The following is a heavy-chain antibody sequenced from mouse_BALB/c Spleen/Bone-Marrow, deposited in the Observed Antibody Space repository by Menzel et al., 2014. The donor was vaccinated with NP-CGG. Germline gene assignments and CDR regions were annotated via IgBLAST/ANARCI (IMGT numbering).Heavy chain of an antibody. CDR1: GYTFTSYT. J-gene: IGHJ3*01. D-gene: IGHD2-1*01. CDR3: ARSNGNYVLAY. V-gene: IGHV1-4*01. Sequence: VQLQQSGAELARPGASVKMSCKASGYTFTSYTMHWVRQRPGQGLEWIGYINPSSGYTNYNQKFKDKATLTADKSSSTAYMQLSSLTSEDSAVYYCARSNGNYVLAYWGQGTLVTVSA. CDR2: INPSSGYT.